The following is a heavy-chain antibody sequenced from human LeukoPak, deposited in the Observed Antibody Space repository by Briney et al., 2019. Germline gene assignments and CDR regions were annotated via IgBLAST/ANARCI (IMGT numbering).Heavy chain of an antibody. V-gene: IGHV4-34*01. J-gene: IGHJ5*02. CDR2: INHSGST. Sequence: PSETLSLTCAVYGGSFSGYYWSWIRQPPGKGLEWIGEINHSGSTNYSPSLKSRVTISVDTSKNQFSLKLSSVTAADTAVYYCARPSYCVADNCGYWLDPWGPGTLVTVSS. CDR3: ARPSYCVADNCGYWLDP. D-gene: IGHD2-21*01. CDR1: GGSFSGYY.